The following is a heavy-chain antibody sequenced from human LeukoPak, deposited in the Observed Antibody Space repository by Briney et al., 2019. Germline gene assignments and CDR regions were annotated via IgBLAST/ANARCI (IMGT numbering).Heavy chain of an antibody. CDR2: INPDNGGT. CDR3: ARDPSNSGYDYLYYFDY. J-gene: IGHJ4*02. CDR1: GYTFTVYY. V-gene: IGHV1-2*02. D-gene: IGHD5-12*01. Sequence: ASVNVSCKASGYTFTVYYMHWVRQAPEQRLELMERINPDNGGTNYAQKFQGRVTMTRDMSISTAYMELSRLRSDDTAVYYCARDPSNSGYDYLYYFDYWGQGTLVTVSS.